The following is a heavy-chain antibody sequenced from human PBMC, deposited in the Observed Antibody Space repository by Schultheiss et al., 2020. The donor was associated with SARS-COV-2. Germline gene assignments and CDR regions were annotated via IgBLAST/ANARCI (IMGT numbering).Heavy chain of an antibody. CDR2: IGTAGDT. Sequence: GGSLRLSCAASGFTFSSYDMHWVRQATGKGLEWVSSIGTAGDTYYPGSLQGRCTISRENAKNSLYLQMNGLKAEDTAVYYCGRGRFWGGRCYVHLGQGALVTVSS. D-gene: IGHD2-15*01. V-gene: IGHV3-13*01. J-gene: IGHJ4*02. CDR1: GFTFSSYD. CDR3: GRGRFWGGRCYVH.